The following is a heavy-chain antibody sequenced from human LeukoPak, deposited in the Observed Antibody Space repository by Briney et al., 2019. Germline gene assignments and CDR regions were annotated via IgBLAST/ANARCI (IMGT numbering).Heavy chain of an antibody. D-gene: IGHD3-10*01. CDR2: IRYDGSNK. J-gene: IGHJ4*02. CDR3: AKDRDYYGSGSPPYFDY. CDR1: GFTFSSYG. Sequence: GGSLRLSCAASGFTFSSYGMHWVRQAPGKGLEWVAFIRYDGSNKYYADSVKGRFTISRDNSKNTLYLQMNSLRAEDTAVYYCAKDRDYYGSGSPPYFDYWGQGTLVTVSS. V-gene: IGHV3-30*02.